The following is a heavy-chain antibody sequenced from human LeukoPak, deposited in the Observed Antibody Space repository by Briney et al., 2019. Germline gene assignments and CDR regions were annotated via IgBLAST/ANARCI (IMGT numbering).Heavy chain of an antibody. D-gene: IGHD2-15*01. J-gene: IGHJ4*02. CDR3: ARGDCSGGSCYFYY. Sequence: PSETLSLTCTVSGGSISSYYWSWIRQPPGKGLERIGYIYYSGSTNYNPSLKSRVTISVDTSKNQFSLKLSSVTAADTAVYYCARGDCSGGSCYFYYWGQGTLVTVSS. CDR2: IYYSGST. CDR1: GGSISSYY. V-gene: IGHV4-59*01.